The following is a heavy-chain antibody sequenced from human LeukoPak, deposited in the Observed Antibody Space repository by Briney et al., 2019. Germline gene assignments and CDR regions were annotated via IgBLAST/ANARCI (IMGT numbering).Heavy chain of an antibody. D-gene: IGHD2-15*01. CDR2: INPNSGGT. CDR1: GYTFTSYY. J-gene: IGHJ4*02. V-gene: IGHV1-2*02. Sequence: ASVKVSCKASGYTFTSYYMHWVRQAPGQGLEWMGWINPNSGGTNYAQKFQGRVTMTRDTSISTAYMELSRLRSDDTAVYYCARDSPMDCSGGSCSRLFDYWGQGTLVTVSS. CDR3: ARDSPMDCSGGSCSRLFDY.